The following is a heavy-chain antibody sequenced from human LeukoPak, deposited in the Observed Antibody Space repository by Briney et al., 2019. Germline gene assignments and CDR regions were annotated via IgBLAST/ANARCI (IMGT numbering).Heavy chain of an antibody. CDR1: GFTFSSYS. Sequence: GGSLRLFCVASGFTFSSYSMTWVRQAPGKGLEWVSYISSGSGTSTYAESVKGRFTISRDTAKNSLYLQMNSLRDDDTGVYYCARDENWTFDYWGQGALVTVSS. J-gene: IGHJ4*02. D-gene: IGHD1-1*01. CDR3: ARDENWTFDY. CDR2: ISSGSGTS. V-gene: IGHV3-48*02.